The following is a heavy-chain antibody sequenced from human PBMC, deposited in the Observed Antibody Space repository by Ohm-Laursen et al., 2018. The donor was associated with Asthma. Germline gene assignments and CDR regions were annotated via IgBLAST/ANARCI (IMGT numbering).Heavy chain of an antibody. CDR1: GYTFTDYY. D-gene: IGHD6-13*01. CDR3: ARGNGLTGSSSDY. CDR2: INPNSGNT. J-gene: IGHJ4*02. V-gene: IGHV1-8*02. Sequence: ASVKVSCKTSGYTFTDYYMHWVRQAPGQGLEWMGRINPNSGNTGYAQKFQGRVTMTRNTSIGTAYMELSSLRSEDTAVYYCARGNGLTGSSSDYWGQGTLVTVSS.